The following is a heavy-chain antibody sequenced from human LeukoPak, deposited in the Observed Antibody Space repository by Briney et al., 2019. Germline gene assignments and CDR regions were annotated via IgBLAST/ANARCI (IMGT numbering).Heavy chain of an antibody. CDR3: ARGRYGSGTH. CDR2: IIPILGIA. Sequence: ASVKVSCKASGGTFSSYAISWVRQAPGQGLEWMGRIIPILGIANYAQKFQGRVTITADKSTSTDYMELSSLRSEDTAVYHCARGRYGSGTHWGQGTLVTVSS. D-gene: IGHD3-10*01. CDR1: GGTFSSYA. J-gene: IGHJ4*02. V-gene: IGHV1-69*04.